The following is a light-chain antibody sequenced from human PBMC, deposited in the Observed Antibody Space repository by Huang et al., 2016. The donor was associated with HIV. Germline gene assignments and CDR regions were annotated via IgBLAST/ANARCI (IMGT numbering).Light chain of an antibody. J-gene: IGKJ2*01. CDR2: GAS. CDR3: QQYNNWRYT. Sequence: EIVMTQSPATLSVSPGERATLSCRASQSVSSNLAWYQQKPGQAPRLLNCGASTRATGIPARFSGSGSGTEFTLTISSLQSEDFAVYYCQQYNNWRYTFGQGTKLEIK. V-gene: IGKV3-15*01. CDR1: QSVSSN.